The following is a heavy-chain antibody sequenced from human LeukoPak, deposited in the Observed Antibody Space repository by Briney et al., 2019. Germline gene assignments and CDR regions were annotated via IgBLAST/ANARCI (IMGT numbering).Heavy chain of an antibody. J-gene: IGHJ4*02. V-gene: IGHV3-30*18. Sequence: PGRSLRLSCAASGFTFSSYGMHWVRQAPGKGLERVAVISYDGSNKYYADSVKGRFTISRDNSKNTLYLQMNSLRAEDTAVYYCAKDGHYYDSSGYSAEFGYWGQGTLVTVSS. CDR3: AKDGHYYDSSGYSAEFGY. CDR2: ISYDGSNK. D-gene: IGHD3-22*01. CDR1: GFTFSSYG.